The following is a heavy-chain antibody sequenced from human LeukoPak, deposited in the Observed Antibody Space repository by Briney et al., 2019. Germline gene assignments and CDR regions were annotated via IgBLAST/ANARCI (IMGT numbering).Heavy chain of an antibody. D-gene: IGHD2-8*01. CDR2: ISGYSGST. CDR3: ARVSKAYGVLGTIDY. CDR1: GFTFDSYA. J-gene: IGHJ4*02. Sequence: PGGSLRLSCAASGFTFDSYAMSWVRQAPGKGLEWVSAISGYSGSTYYADSVKGRFTISRDNSKNTLYLQMNSLRAEDTAVYYCARVSKAYGVLGTIDYWGQGTLVTVSS. V-gene: IGHV3-23*01.